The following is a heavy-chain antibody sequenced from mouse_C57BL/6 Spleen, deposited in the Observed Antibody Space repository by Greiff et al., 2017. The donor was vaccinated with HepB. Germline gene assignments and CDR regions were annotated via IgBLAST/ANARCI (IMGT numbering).Heavy chain of an antibody. CDR2: ISDGGSYT. CDR3: AREDYYGSRLFDY. J-gene: IGHJ2*01. CDR1: GFTFSSYA. V-gene: IGHV5-4*01. Sequence: DVMLVESGGGLVKPGGSLKLSCAASGFTFSSYAMSWVRQTPEKRLEWVATISDGGSYTYYPDNVKGRFTISRDNAKNNLYLQMSHLKSEDTAMYYCAREDYYGSRLFDYWGQGTTLTVSS. D-gene: IGHD1-1*01.